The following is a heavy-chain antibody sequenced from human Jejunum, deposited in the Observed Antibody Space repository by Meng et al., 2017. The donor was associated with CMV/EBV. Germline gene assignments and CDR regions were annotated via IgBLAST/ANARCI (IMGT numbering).Heavy chain of an antibody. CDR1: GYSFSAYY. Sequence: VSCKASGYSFSAYYMNWVRQAPGQGLEWMGWINPKTGGTDYAQKFQGRVTLTRDTSITTVYMELSNLKSDDSAVYYCSSAPGDYWGQGTLVTVSS. CDR3: SSAPGDY. J-gene: IGHJ4*02. D-gene: IGHD1-14*01. CDR2: INPKTGGT. V-gene: IGHV1-2*02.